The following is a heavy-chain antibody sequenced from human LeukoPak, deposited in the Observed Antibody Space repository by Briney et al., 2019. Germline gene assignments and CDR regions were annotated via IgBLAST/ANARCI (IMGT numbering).Heavy chain of an antibody. J-gene: IGHJ6*02. D-gene: IGHD3-10*01. CDR2: INPIFGTA. V-gene: IGHV1-69*01. CDR1: GGTFSSYA. Sequence: SVKVSCKPSGGTFSSYAISWVRQAPGQGLEWMGGINPIFGTANYAQKFQGRVTITADESTSTAYMELSSLRSEDTAVYYCARYSGITMVRGVIKGMDVWGQGTTVTVSS. CDR3: ARYSGITMVRGVIKGMDV.